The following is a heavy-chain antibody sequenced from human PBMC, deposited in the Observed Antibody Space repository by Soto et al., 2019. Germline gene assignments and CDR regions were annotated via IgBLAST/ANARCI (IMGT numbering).Heavy chain of an antibody. D-gene: IGHD5-12*01. CDR1: GGSISSGGYS. J-gene: IGHJ4*02. CDR2: IYHSGST. V-gene: IGHV4-30-2*01. CDR3: AAGGGLPRYY. Sequence: QLQLQESGSGLVKPSQTLSLTCAVSGGSISSGGYSWSWIRQPPGKGLEWIGYIYHSGSTYYNPSRLSRGTIEVDRSKHQFSLKMRSVTAADTAVYYCAAGGGLPRYYWGQGTLVTVSS.